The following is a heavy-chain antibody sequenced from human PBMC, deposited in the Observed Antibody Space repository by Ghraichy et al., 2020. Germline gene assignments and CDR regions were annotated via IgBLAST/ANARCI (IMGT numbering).Heavy chain of an antibody. J-gene: IGHJ6*02. D-gene: IGHD3-22*01. CDR2: IMQDGSEK. CDR1: GFTSSSYW. Sequence: GGSLRLSCAASGFTSSSYWMTWVRQAPGKGLEWVANIMQDGSEKFYVDSVKGRFTISRDNVKNSLYLEMNSLRAEDTAVYFCARDNYDTSGYYSPYYQYGLDVWGQGTTVTVSS. CDR3: ARDNYDTSGYYSPYYQYGLDV. V-gene: IGHV3-7*03.